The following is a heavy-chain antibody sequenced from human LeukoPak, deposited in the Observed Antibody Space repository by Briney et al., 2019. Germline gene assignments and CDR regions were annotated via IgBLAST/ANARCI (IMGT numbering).Heavy chain of an antibody. V-gene: IGHV1-69*04. D-gene: IGHD1-26*01. CDR2: IIPIFGIA. CDR1: GGTFSSYA. Sequence: GASVKVSYKASGGTFSSYAISWVRQAPGQGLEWMGRIIPIFGIANYAQKFQGRVTITADKSTSTAYMELSSLRSEGTAVYYCARAPYSGSYYLFDYWGQGTLVTVSS. CDR3: ARAPYSGSYYLFDY. J-gene: IGHJ4*02.